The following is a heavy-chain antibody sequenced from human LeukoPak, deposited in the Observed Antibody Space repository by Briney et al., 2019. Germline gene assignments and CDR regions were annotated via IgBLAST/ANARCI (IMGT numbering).Heavy chain of an antibody. CDR3: ASCAVSDYYYYYMDV. CDR2: IFYSGST. D-gene: IGHD2-8*01. J-gene: IGHJ6*03. Sequence: SETLSLTCTVSGGSISSYYWSWIRQPPGKGLEWIGYIFYSGSTNYNPSLKSRVTISVDTSKNQFSLKLSSVTAADTAVYYCASCAVSDYYYYYMDVWGKGTTVTVSS. V-gene: IGHV4-59*01. CDR1: GGSISSYY.